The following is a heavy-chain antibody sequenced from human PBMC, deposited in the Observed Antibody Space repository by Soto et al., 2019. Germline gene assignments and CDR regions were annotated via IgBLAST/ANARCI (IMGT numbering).Heavy chain of an antibody. Sequence: QVQLVESGGGVVQPGRSLRLSCAASGFAFSSYGMHWVRQAPGKGLEWVAVISYDGSNEYYADSVKGRFTISRDNSKNALILQMSSLIPAQTAVYYWGKGYMSRYDGSSDYWGEGTLVT. CDR3: GKGYMSRYDGSSDY. J-gene: IGHJ4*02. D-gene: IGHD3-22*01. CDR2: ISYDGSNE. CDR1: GFAFSSYG. V-gene: IGHV3-30*18.